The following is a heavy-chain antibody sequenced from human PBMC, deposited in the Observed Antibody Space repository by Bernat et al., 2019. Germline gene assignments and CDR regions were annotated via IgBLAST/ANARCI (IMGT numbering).Heavy chain of an antibody. Sequence: VQLVESGGGVVQPGGSLRLSCAASGFTFSSYAMHWVRQAPGKGLEYVSAISSNGGSTYYANSVKGRFTISRDNSKNTLYLQMGSLRAEDMAVYYCARGSGAVAGTTDYWGQGTLVTVSS. D-gene: IGHD6-19*01. CDR1: GFTFSSYA. CDR3: ARGSGAVAGTTDY. J-gene: IGHJ4*02. CDR2: ISSNGGST. V-gene: IGHV3-64*01.